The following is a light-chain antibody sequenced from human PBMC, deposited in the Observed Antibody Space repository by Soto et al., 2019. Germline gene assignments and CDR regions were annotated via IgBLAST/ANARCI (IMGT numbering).Light chain of an antibody. V-gene: IGKV3-20*01. Sequence: EIVLTQSPGTLSLSPGERATLSCRASQSVSSSYLAWYQQKPGQAPRLLMYGVSSRATGIPDRFSGSGSGTDFTLTISRLESEDFAVYYCQQYGSSPWTFGQGTKVEIK. CDR2: GVS. J-gene: IGKJ1*01. CDR3: QQYGSSPWT. CDR1: QSVSSSY.